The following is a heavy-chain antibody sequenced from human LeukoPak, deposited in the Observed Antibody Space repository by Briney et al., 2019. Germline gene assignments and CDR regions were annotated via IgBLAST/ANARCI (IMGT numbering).Heavy chain of an antibody. V-gene: IGHV4-59*08. D-gene: IGHD6-13*01. Sequence: SETPSLTCTVSGGSISSYYWSWIRQPPGKGLEWIGSIYYSGSTYYNPSLKSRVTISVDTSKNQFSLKLSSVTAADTAVYYCARQQQQLAYNWFDPWGQGTLVTVSS. CDR3: ARQQQQLAYNWFDP. CDR2: IYYSGST. CDR1: GGSISSYY. J-gene: IGHJ5*02.